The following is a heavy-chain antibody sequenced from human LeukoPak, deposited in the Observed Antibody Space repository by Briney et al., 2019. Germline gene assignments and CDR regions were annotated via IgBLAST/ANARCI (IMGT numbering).Heavy chain of an antibody. V-gene: IGHV4-34*01. Sequence: SETLSLTCAVYGGSFSGYYWSWIRQPPGKGLEWIGYIYHSGSTYYNPSLKSRVTISVDRSKNQFSLKLSSVTAADTAVYYCARHPIAARPAGDYWGQGTLVTVSS. CDR2: IYHSGST. CDR3: ARHPIAARPAGDY. J-gene: IGHJ4*02. CDR1: GGSFSGYY. D-gene: IGHD6-6*01.